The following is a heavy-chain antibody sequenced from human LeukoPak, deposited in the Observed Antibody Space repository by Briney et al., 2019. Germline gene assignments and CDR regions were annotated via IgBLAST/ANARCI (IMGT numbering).Heavy chain of an antibody. CDR3: AKDRLKYCSSTSCFFDY. J-gene: IGHJ4*02. V-gene: IGHV3-30*02. D-gene: IGHD2-2*01. Sequence: SGGSLRLSCAASGFTFSSYGMHWVRQAPGKGLEWVAFIRYDGSNKYYADSVKGRFTISRDNSKNTLYLQMNSLRAEDTAVYYCAKDRLKYCSSTSCFFDYWGQGTLVTVSS. CDR2: IRYDGSNK. CDR1: GFTFSSYG.